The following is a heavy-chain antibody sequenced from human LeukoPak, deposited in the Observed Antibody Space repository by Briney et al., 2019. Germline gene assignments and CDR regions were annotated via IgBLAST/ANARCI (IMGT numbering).Heavy chain of an antibody. CDR2: INPSGGST. Sequence: GASVKVSFKASGYTFTSYYMHWVRQAPGQGLEWMGIINPSGGSTSYAQKFQGRVTMTRDMSTSTVYMELSSLRSEDTAVYYCARGYYDSSGSNGGAFDIWGQGTMVTVSS. J-gene: IGHJ3*02. CDR1: GYTFTSYY. D-gene: IGHD3-22*01. V-gene: IGHV1-46*01. CDR3: ARGYYDSSGSNGGAFDI.